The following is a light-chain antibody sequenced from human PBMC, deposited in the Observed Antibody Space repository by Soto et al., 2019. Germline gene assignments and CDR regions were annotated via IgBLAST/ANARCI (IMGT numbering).Light chain of an antibody. CDR3: QQYGSSPYT. V-gene: IGKV3-20*01. J-gene: IGKJ2*01. Sequence: EIVLTQSPGTLSLSPGERATLSCRASQSVGSNYLAWYQQKPGQAPRLLIYDASTMATGIPDRFSGSGSGTDFTLTLSRLEPEDFAVYYCQQYGSSPYTFGQGNKLEIK. CDR2: DAS. CDR1: QSVGSNY.